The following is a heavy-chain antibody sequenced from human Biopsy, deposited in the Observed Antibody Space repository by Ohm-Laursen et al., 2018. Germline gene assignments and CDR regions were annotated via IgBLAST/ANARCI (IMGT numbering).Heavy chain of an antibody. Sequence: SDTLSLTCTVSGSSISSYYWSWIRQPPGKGLEWIGYIYYTGSTNYNPSLKSRVTISVDTSMNHLSLRLTPVTAADTAVYYCARHAPSYSGSYWRYFDLWGRGTLVTVSS. D-gene: IGHD1-26*01. CDR2: IYYTGST. J-gene: IGHJ2*01. CDR1: GSSISSYY. CDR3: ARHAPSYSGSYWRYFDL. V-gene: IGHV4-59*08.